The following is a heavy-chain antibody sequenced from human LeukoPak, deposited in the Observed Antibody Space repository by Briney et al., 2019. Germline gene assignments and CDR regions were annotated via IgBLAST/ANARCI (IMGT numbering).Heavy chain of an antibody. CDR1: GYSISSGYY. J-gene: IGHJ6*03. CDR3: ARYNYCSSTSCYYYYYYMDV. V-gene: IGHV4-38-2*01. D-gene: IGHD2-2*01. CDR2: IYHSGST. Sequence: PSETLSLTCAVSGYSISSGYYWGWIRQPPGKGLEWIGSIYHSGSTYYNPSLKSRVTISVDTSKNQFSLKLSSVTAADTAVYYCARYNYCSSTSCYYYYYYMDVWGKGTTVTVSS.